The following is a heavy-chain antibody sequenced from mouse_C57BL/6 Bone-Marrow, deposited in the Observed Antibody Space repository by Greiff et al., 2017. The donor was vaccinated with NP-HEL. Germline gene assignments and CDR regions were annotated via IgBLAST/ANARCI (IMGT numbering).Heavy chain of an antibody. CDR3: ARHVYYDYDGAWFAY. CDR2: ISSGGSYT. Sequence: EVMLVESGGDLVKPGGSLKLSCAASGFTFSSYGMSWVRQTPDKRLEWVATISSGGSYTYYPDSVKGRFTISRDNAKNTLYLQMSSLKSEDTAMYYCARHVYYDYDGAWFAYWGQGTLVTVSA. CDR1: GFTFSSYG. D-gene: IGHD2-4*01. V-gene: IGHV5-6*01. J-gene: IGHJ3*01.